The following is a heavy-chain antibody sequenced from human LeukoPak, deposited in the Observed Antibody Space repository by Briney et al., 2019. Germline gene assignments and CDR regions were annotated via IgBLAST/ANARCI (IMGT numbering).Heavy chain of an antibody. J-gene: IGHJ4*02. Sequence: GGSLRLSCAASGFTFSGYWMSWVRQTPEKGLEWVANIKQDGYEKYYVDSVKGRFTISRDNAKNSPYLQMNSLRADDTATYYCARDKIVGPTTLDYWGQGTLVTVSS. CDR2: IKQDGYEK. D-gene: IGHD1-26*01. V-gene: IGHV3-7*01. CDR3: ARDKIVGPTTLDY. CDR1: GFTFSGYW.